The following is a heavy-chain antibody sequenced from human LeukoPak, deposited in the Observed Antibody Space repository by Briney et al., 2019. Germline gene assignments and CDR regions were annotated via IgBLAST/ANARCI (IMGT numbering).Heavy chain of an antibody. CDR2: IYHSGST. Sequence: SSETLSLTCTVSGYSISSGYYWGWIRQPPGKGLEWIGSIYHSGSTYYNPSLKSRVTISVDTSKNQFSLRLSSVTAADTAVYYCARVHYGYPYYFDYWGQGTLVTVSS. V-gene: IGHV4-38-2*02. CDR3: ARVHYGYPYYFDY. CDR1: GYSISSGYY. J-gene: IGHJ4*02. D-gene: IGHD5-18*01.